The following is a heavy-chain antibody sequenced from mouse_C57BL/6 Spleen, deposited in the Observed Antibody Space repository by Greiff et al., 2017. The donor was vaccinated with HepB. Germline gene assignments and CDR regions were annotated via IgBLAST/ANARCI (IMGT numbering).Heavy chain of an antibody. J-gene: IGHJ4*01. V-gene: IGHV10-3*01. CDR3: VRGFITTVVDAMDY. CDR2: IRSKSSNYAT. D-gene: IGHD1-1*01. CDR1: GFTFNTYA. Sequence: EVQLQQSGGGLVQPKGSLKLSCAASGFTFNTYAMHWVRQAPGKGLEWVARIRSKSSNYATYYADSVQDRFTISRDDSQSMLYLQMNNLKTEDTAMYDCVRGFITTVVDAMDYWGQGTSVTVSS.